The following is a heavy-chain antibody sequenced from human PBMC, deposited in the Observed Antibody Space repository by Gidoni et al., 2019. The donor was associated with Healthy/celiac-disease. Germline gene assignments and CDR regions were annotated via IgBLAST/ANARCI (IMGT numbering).Heavy chain of an antibody. CDR3: AKGREDYDSSGPTPFDY. Sequence: EVQLLESGGGLVQPGGSLRLSCAASGFTFSSYAMSWVRQAPGKGLEWVSAISGSGGSTYYADSVKGRFTISRDNSKNTLYLQMNSLRAEDTAVYYCAKGREDYDSSGPTPFDYWGQGTLVTVSS. D-gene: IGHD3-22*01. CDR2: ISGSGGST. V-gene: IGHV3-23*01. J-gene: IGHJ4*02. CDR1: GFTFSSYA.